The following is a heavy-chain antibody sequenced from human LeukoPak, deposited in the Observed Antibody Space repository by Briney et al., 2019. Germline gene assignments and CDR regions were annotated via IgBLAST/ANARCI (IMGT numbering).Heavy chain of an antibody. CDR1: GFTFSDYY. D-gene: IGHD4-11*01. CDR3: ARDLPQTTPGFDP. CDR2: ISSSGSTI. Sequence: GGSLRLSCAASGFTFSDYYMSWIRQAPGKGLEWVSYISSSGSTIYYADSVKGRFTISRDNAKKSLYLQMNSLRAEDTAVYYCARDLPQTTPGFDPWGHGTLVTVSS. J-gene: IGHJ5*02. V-gene: IGHV3-11*01.